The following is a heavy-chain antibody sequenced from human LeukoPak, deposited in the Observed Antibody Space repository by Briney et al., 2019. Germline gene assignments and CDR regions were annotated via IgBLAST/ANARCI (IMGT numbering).Heavy chain of an antibody. CDR1: GGSISSNSYY. CDR3: ASHSSSWRWGPYYYYYYMDV. D-gene: IGHD6-6*01. V-gene: IGHV4-39*07. Sequence: PSETLSLTCTVSGGSISSNSYYWGWIRQPPGKGLEWIASIFYSGSTYYNPSLKSRVTISVDTSKNQFSLKLSSVTAADTAVYYCASHSSSWRWGPYYYYYYMDVWGKGTTVTVSS. CDR2: IFYSGST. J-gene: IGHJ6*03.